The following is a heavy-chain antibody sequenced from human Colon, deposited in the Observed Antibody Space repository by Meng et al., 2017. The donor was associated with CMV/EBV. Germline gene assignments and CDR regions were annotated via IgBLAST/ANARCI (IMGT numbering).Heavy chain of an antibody. Sequence: CKPSGDTFTRYTLQWVRQAPGQSLEWMGYITGANGAIQYSQKFQDRVTISADTSASTAFMELNSLKSEDTAIYYCARSYYADSGLFDYWGQGALVTVSS. CDR3: ARSYYADSGLFDY. D-gene: IGHD3-10*01. J-gene: IGHJ4*02. CDR1: GDTFTRYT. V-gene: IGHV1-3*01. CDR2: ITGANGAI.